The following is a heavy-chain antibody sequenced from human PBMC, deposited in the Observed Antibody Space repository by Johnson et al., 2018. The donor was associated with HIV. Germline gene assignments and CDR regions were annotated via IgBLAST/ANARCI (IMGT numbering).Heavy chain of an antibody. CDR3: AKGLLGQWLVQDAFDI. CDR2: ISGSGGST. V-gene: IGHV3-23*04. CDR1: GFTFSSYA. Sequence: VQLVESGGGVVQPGRSLRLSCAASGFTFSSYAMSWVRQAPGKGLEWVSAISGSGGSTYYADSVKGRFTIARDNSKNTLYLQMNSLRAEDTAVYYCAKGLLGQWLVQDAFDIWGQGTMVTVSS. J-gene: IGHJ3*02. D-gene: IGHD6-19*01.